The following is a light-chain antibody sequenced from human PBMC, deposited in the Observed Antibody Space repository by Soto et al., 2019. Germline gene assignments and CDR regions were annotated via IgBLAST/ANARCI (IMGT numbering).Light chain of an antibody. J-gene: IGKJ5*01. Sequence: EIVLTQSPATLSLSPGERATLSCRASQSVTTFLAWYQQKPGQAPRLLIHDASDRAPGVPARFSGSGSATDFTLTINNLEPEDFAVYYCQQRSNWPPSITFGQGTRLDIK. CDR1: QSVTTF. CDR2: DAS. CDR3: QQRSNWPPSIT. V-gene: IGKV3-11*01.